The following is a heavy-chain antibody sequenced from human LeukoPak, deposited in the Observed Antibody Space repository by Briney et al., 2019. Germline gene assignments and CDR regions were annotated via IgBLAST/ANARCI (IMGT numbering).Heavy chain of an antibody. CDR3: ARGREYPALYYFDY. CDR1: GGSISSYY. D-gene: IGHD6-6*01. CDR2: IYYSGST. J-gene: IGHJ4*02. V-gene: IGHV4-59*01. Sequence: SETLSLTCTVSGGSISSYYWSWIRQPPGKGLEWIGYIYYSGSTNYNPSLKSRVTISVDTSKNQFSLKLSSVTAADTAVYYCARGREYPALYYFDYWGQGTLVTVSS.